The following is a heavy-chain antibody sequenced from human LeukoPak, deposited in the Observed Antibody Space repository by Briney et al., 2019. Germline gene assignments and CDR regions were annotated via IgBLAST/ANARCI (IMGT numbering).Heavy chain of an antibody. CDR2: ISYDGINK. V-gene: IGHV3-30*18. CDR1: GFTFSSYG. CDR3: AKDPRSNYRYGMDV. Sequence: GGSLRLSCAASGFTFSSYGMHWVRQAPGKGLEGVAVISYDGINKYYADSVKGRFTISRDNSKNTLYLQMNSLRAEDTAVYYCAKDPRSNYRYGMDVWGQGTTVTVSS. J-gene: IGHJ6*02. D-gene: IGHD4-11*01.